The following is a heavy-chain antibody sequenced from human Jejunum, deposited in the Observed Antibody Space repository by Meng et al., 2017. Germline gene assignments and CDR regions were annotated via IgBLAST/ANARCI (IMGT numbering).Heavy chain of an antibody. D-gene: IGHD6-13*01. Sequence: GESLKISCRVSGYTFSTYWIAWVRQKPGKGLEWIGLIYPGDSDTRYSPSFQGQVTISADKSIGTAYLQWSSLKPSDTAMYYCARATQQNVYNWFDPWGQGTLVTVAS. CDR2: IYPGDSDT. CDR1: GYTFSTYW. J-gene: IGHJ5*02. CDR3: ARATQQNVYNWFDP. V-gene: IGHV5-51*01.